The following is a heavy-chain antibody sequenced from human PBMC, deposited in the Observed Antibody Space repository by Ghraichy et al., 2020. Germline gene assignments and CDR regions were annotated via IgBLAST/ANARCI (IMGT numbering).Heavy chain of an antibody. Sequence: RGSLRLSCAASGFTFSSYAMSWVRQAPGKGLEWVSSISGSGSSTYYADSVKGRFTISRDNSKNTLYLQMNSLRAEDTAVYYCAKSYLGNLQGFDYCGQGTLITVSS. J-gene: IGHJ4*02. D-gene: IGHD1-14*01. CDR3: AKSYLGNLQGFDY. V-gene: IGHV3-23*01. CDR1: GFTFSSYA. CDR2: ISGSGSST.